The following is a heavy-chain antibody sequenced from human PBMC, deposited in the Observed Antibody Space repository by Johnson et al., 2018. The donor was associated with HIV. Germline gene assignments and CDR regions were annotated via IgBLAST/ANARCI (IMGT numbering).Heavy chain of an antibody. V-gene: IGHV3-66*01. CDR2: IYSGGST. D-gene: IGHD4-17*01. CDR3: AKALLLTTATSRDAFDI. J-gene: IGHJ3*02. Sequence: VQLVESGGGLVQPGGSLRLSCAASGFTVSNKYMSWVRQAPGKGPEWVSVIYSGGSTYYADSVKGRFTISRDNSKNTLYLQMNSLRAEDTAVYYCAKALLLTTATSRDAFDIWGQGTMVTVSS. CDR1: GFTVSNKY.